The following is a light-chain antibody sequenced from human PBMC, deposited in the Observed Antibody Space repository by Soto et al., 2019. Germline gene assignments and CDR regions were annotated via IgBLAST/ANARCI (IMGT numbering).Light chain of an antibody. CDR1: QSISSW. Sequence: DIQMTQSPSTLSASVGDRVTITCRASQSISSWLAWYQQKPGKAPKLLIYDASSLESGVPSRFSGSGSGTEFTLTISSLQPDDFATYYCQQYSTYTPRTFGQGTKWIS. J-gene: IGKJ1*01. CDR2: DAS. V-gene: IGKV1-5*01. CDR3: QQYSTYTPRT.